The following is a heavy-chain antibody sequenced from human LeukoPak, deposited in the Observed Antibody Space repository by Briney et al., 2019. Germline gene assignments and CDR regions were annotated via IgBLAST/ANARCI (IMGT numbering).Heavy chain of an antibody. Sequence: SETLSLTCTVSGGSISSYYWSWIRQPAGKGLEWIGRIYTSGNTNYNPPLKSRVTMSVDTSKNQFSLKLSSVTAADTAVYYCARDRSYDGRIVDFWGQGTLVTVSS. J-gene: IGHJ4*02. D-gene: IGHD3-22*01. V-gene: IGHV4-4*07. CDR2: IYTSGNT. CDR1: GGSISSYY. CDR3: ARDRSYDGRIVDF.